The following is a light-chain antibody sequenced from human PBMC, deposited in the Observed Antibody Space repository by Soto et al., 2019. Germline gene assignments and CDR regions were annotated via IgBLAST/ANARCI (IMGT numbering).Light chain of an antibody. CDR3: SSFVHKNNLL. J-gene: IGLJ2*01. Sequence: QSVLTQPPSASGSPGQSVTISCTGTSDDIGTYNYVSWFQQHSGNPPKLIIYEVDKRPSGVPNRFSGSKSGNTASLTISGLQAEDEADYYCSSFVHKNNLLFGGGTKVTVL. CDR2: EVD. CDR1: SDDIGTYNY. V-gene: IGLV2-8*01.